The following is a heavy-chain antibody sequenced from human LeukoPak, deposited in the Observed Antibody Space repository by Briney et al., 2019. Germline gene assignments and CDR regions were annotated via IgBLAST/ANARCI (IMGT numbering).Heavy chain of an antibody. Sequence: SETLSLTCTVSGGSISSYYWSWIRQPPGKGLEWIGYIYYGGSTNYNPSLKSRVTISVDTSKNQFSLKLSSVTAADTAVYYCATNGGYYDSSGYPTLGYWGQGTLVTVSS. J-gene: IGHJ4*02. CDR3: ATNGGYYDSSGYPTLGY. CDR1: GGSISSYY. CDR2: IYYGGST. V-gene: IGHV4-59*01. D-gene: IGHD3-22*01.